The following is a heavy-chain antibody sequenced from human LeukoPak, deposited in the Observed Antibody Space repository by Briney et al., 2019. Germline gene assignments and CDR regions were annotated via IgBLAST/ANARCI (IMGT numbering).Heavy chain of an antibody. J-gene: IGHJ4*02. CDR3: ARHISSGGTYAHFDY. D-gene: IGHD1-26*01. CDR2: IHYNGIT. Sequence: SETLSLTCTVSGGSISSYYWSWIRQPPGKGLEWIGYIHYNGITNYNPSLKTRVTMSLDTSKNQVSLNLNSVTAADTAVYYCARHISSGGTYAHFDYWGQGTLVTVSS. CDR1: GGSISSYY. V-gene: IGHV4-59*08.